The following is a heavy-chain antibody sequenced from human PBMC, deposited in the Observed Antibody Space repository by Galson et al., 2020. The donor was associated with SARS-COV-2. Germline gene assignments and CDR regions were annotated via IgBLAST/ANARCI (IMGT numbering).Heavy chain of an antibody. J-gene: IGHJ2*01. CDR3: AGGLWTVWYFDL. D-gene: IGHD1-1*01. CDR2: INHSGST. CDR1: GGSFTAYC. V-gene: IGHV4-34*01. Sequence: SETLSLTCAVYGGSFTAYCCSLIRQPPWKGLESIGAINHSGSTNYNPSLKSRVTISVDTSKNQFSLKLSSVTAAGTALYYCAGGLWTVWYFDLWGHGTLVTVSS.